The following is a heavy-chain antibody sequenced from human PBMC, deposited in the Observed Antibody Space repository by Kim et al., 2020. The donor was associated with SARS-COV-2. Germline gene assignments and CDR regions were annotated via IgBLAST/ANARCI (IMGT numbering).Heavy chain of an antibody. CDR2: INNRGST. CDR3: ARVVPVSHLDY. D-gene: IGHD3-10*01. V-gene: IGHV4-34*01. J-gene: IGHJ4*02. Sequence: SETLSLTCAVYGGSFSGYYWSWNRQPPGKGLEWIGEINNRGSTNYNPSLKSRVTISVDPSKNQFSLKLSSVTAADTAVYYCARVVPVSHLDYWGQGTLVTVSS. CDR1: GGSFSGYY.